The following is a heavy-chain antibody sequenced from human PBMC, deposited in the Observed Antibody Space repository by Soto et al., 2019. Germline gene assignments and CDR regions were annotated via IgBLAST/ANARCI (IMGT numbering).Heavy chain of an antibody. CDR3: ASGGGADYYDSSGYYS. J-gene: IGHJ4*02. CDR1: GGTFSSYA. CDR2: IIPIFGTA. V-gene: IGHV1-69*13. Sequence: ASVKVSCKASGGTFSSYAISWVRQAPGQGLEWMGGIIPIFGTANYAQKFQGRVTITADESTSTAYMELSSLRSEDTAVYYCASGGGADYYDSSGYYSWGQGTLVTVSS. D-gene: IGHD3-22*01.